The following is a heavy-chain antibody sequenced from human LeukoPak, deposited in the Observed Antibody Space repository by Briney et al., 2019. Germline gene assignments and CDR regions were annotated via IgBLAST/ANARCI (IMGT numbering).Heavy chain of an antibody. D-gene: IGHD3-22*01. Sequence: GASVKVSCKASGYTFTSYYMHWVRQAPGQGLEWMGIINPSGGSTSYAQKFQGRVTVTRDMSTSTAYMELSSLRSEDTAVYYCATIDGHYDSSGYWGQGTLVIVSS. CDR1: GYTFTSYY. V-gene: IGHV1-46*01. CDR3: ATIDGHYDSSGY. CDR2: INPSGGST. J-gene: IGHJ4*02.